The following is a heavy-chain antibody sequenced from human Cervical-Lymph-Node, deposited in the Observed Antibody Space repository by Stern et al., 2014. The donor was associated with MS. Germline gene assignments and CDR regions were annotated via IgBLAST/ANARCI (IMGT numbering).Heavy chain of an antibody. CDR1: GYSFTDYW. J-gene: IGHJ4*02. D-gene: IGHD1-26*01. CDR3: ARSVYRHWELPLEFDY. CDR2: IYPGDSHT. V-gene: IGHV5-51*01. Sequence: VQLVQSGSEGKKPGESLKISCQATGYSFTDYWNAWESQMPGKGLEWMGIIYPGDSHTKSSRSFQGQVTISADKSISTAYMQWTSLRASDTAMYYCARSVYRHWELPLEFDYWGQGTLVTAS.